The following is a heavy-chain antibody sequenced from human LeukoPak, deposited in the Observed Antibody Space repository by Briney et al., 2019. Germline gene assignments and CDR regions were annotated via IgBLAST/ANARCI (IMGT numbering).Heavy chain of an antibody. CDR3: ARGILARSSYHGMDV. Sequence: GASVKVSCKASGYTFTGYYFHCVPQAPGQGLEWMGWINPNNGATNYPQKFQGRVTLTRDTSISTGYMELSSLRSDDTAVYYCARGILARSSYHGMDVWGRGTTVTVSS. CDR2: INPNNGAT. D-gene: IGHD1-1*01. J-gene: IGHJ6*02. V-gene: IGHV1-2*02. CDR1: GYTFTGYY.